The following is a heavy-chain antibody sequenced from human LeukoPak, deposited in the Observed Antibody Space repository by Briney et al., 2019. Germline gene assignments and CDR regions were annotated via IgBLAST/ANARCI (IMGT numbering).Heavy chain of an antibody. CDR2: ISSSSSYI. V-gene: IGHV3-21*04. CDR1: GFTFSSYS. D-gene: IGHD2-15*01. J-gene: IGHJ4*02. CDR3: AKGGMGCSGGSCYRPHFDY. Sequence: GGSLRLSCAASGFTFSSYSMNWVRQAPGKGLEWVSSISSSSSYIYYADSVKGRFTISRDNAKNSLYLQMNSLRAEDTALYYCAKGGMGCSGGSCYRPHFDYWGQGTLVTVSS.